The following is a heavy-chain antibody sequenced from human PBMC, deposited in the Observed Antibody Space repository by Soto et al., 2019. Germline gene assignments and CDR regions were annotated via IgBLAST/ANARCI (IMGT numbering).Heavy chain of an antibody. CDR2: ISSGTSTI. Sequence: EVQLVESGGTLVQPGGSLRLSCAASGFTFSSYNMNWVRQAPGKGPEWTSFISSGTSTIYYADSVKGRFTISRDNAKNSRYLQLNSLRAEDTAVYYCARKGGARDAFDIWGQGTMVTVSS. CDR1: GFTFSSYN. V-gene: IGHV3-48*01. J-gene: IGHJ3*02. D-gene: IGHD3-16*01. CDR3: ARKGGARDAFDI.